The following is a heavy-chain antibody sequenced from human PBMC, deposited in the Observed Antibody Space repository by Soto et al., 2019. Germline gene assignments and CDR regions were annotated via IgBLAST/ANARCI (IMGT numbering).Heavy chain of an antibody. CDR2: INHSGST. D-gene: IGHD5-12*01. V-gene: IGHV4-34*01. J-gene: IGHJ4*02. Sequence: SETLSLTCAVYGGSFSGYYWSWIRQPPGKGLEWIGEINHSGSTNYNPSLKSRVTISVDTSKNQFSLKLSSVTAADTAVYYCARGLLRLTKFDYWGQGTLVTVSS. CDR1: GGSFSGYY. CDR3: ARGLLRLTKFDY.